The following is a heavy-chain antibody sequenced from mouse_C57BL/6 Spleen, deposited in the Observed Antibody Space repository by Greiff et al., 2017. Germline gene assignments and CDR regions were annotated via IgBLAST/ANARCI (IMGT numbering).Heavy chain of an antibody. V-gene: IGHV1-26*01. J-gene: IGHJ2*01. CDR2: INPNNGGT. D-gene: IGHD2-1*01. Sequence: EVQLQQSGPELVKPGASVKISCKASGYTFTDYYMNWVKQSHGKSLEWIGDINPNNGGTSYNQKFKGKATLTVDKSSSTAYMELRSLTSEDSAVYYSAREELLGDYWGKGTTLTVSS. CDR3: AREELLGDY. CDR1: GYTFTDYY.